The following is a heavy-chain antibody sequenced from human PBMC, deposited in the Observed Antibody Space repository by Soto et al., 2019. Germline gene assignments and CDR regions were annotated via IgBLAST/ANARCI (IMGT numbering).Heavy chain of an antibody. V-gene: IGHV3-33*01. D-gene: IGHD6-13*01. CDR1: GFTFSSYG. CDR2: IWYDGSNK. CDR3: ARGPAAAGTILVVEYGMDV. Sequence: PGGSLRLSCAASGFTFSSYGMHWVRQAPGKGLEWVAVIWYDGSNKYYADSVKGRFTISRDNSKNTLYLQMNSLRAEDTAVYYCARGPAAAGTILVVEYGMDVWGQGTTVTVSS. J-gene: IGHJ6*02.